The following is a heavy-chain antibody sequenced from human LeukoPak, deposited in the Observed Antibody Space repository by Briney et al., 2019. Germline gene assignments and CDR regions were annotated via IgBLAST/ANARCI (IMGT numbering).Heavy chain of an antibody. D-gene: IGHD6-19*01. CDR3: ASGIAVAGRSGVDWFDP. Sequence: SVKVSCKASGGTFSSYAISWVRQAPGQGLEWMGRIIPIFGIANYAQKFHGRVTITADKSTSTAYMELSSLRSEDTAVYYCASGIAVAGRSGVDWFDPWGQGTLVTVSS. V-gene: IGHV1-69*04. CDR2: IIPIFGIA. J-gene: IGHJ5*02. CDR1: GGTFSSYA.